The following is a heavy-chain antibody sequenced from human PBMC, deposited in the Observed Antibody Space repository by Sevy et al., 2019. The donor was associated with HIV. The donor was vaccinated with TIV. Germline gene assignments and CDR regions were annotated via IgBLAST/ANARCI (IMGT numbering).Heavy chain of an antibody. D-gene: IGHD4-4*01. CDR2: ISAYNGNT. V-gene: IGHV1-18*01. CDR1: GYTFTSYG. J-gene: IGHJ5*02. Sequence: ASVKVSCKASGYTFTSYGISWVRQAPGQGLEWMGWISAYNGNTNYAQKLQGRVTMTTDTSTSTAYMELRSLRSDDTAVYYCARDHHDYTRCPGWFDPWGQGTLVTVSS. CDR3: ARDHHDYTRCPGWFDP.